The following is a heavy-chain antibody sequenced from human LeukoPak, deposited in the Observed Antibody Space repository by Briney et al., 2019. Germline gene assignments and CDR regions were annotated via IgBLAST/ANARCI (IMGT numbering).Heavy chain of an antibody. CDR3: AKDPDPLTQFDY. J-gene: IGHJ4*02. V-gene: IGHV3-23*01. CDR1: GFTFSSYA. CDR2: ISGSGGST. Sequence: SGGSLRLSCAASGFTFSSYAMSWVRQAPGKGLEWVSAISGSGGSTYYADSVKGRFTISRDNPKNTLYLQMNSLRAEDTAVYYCAKDPDPLTQFDYWGQGTLVTVSS.